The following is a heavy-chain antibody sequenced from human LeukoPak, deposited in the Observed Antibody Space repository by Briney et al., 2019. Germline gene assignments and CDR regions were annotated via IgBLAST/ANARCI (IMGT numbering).Heavy chain of an antibody. CDR2: IYYSGST. CDR3: ARHVWLQPFDY. J-gene: IGHJ4*02. Sequence: SETLSLTCSVSGGSMNSYYWSWIRQSPGRGLEWIGYIYYSGSTNYNPSLKSRVTISVDTSKNQFSLKLSSVTAADTAVYYCARHVWLQPFDYWGQGTLVTVSS. D-gene: IGHD3-9*01. CDR1: GGSMNSYY. V-gene: IGHV4-59*08.